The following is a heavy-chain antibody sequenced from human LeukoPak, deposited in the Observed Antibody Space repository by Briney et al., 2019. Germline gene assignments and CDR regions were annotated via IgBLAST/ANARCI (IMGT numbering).Heavy chain of an antibody. Sequence: GGSLRLSCAASGFTFSSYAMSWVRQAPGKGLEWVSGISGSGGSTYYADSVKGRFTISRDNSKNTLYPQMNSLRAGDTAVYYCARGRYSSSSGRYFDLWSRGTLVTVSS. CDR2: ISGSGGST. CDR3: ARGRYSSSSGRYFDL. J-gene: IGHJ2*01. D-gene: IGHD6-6*01. V-gene: IGHV3-23*01. CDR1: GFTFSSYA.